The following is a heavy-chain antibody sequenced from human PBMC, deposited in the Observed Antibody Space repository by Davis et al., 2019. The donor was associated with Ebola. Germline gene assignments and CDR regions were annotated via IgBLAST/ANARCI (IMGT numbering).Heavy chain of an antibody. V-gene: IGHV4-34*01. CDR2: INHSGST. CDR1: GGSFSGYY. Sequence: MPGGSLRLSCAVYGGSFSGYYWSWIRQPPGKGLEWIGEINHSGSTNYNPSLRGRVTISIDTSKNQFSLEVRSVTAADTAFYYCVRGSDAYKTGYWGQGTLVTVSS. D-gene: IGHD5-24*01. J-gene: IGHJ4*02. CDR3: VRGSDAYKTGY.